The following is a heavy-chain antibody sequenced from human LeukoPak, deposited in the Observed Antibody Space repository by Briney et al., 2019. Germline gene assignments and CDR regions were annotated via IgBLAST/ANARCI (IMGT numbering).Heavy chain of an antibody. D-gene: IGHD3-16*01. CDR1: GYTFTGYY. J-gene: IGHJ4*02. V-gene: IGHV1-2*02. Sequence: ASVKVSCKASGYTFTGYYMHWVRQAPGQGLEWMGWINPNSGGTNYAQKFQGRVTMTRDTSISTAYMELSRLRSDDTAVYYSAREPMITFGARRYFDYWGQGTLVTVSS. CDR2: INPNSGGT. CDR3: AREPMITFGARRYFDY.